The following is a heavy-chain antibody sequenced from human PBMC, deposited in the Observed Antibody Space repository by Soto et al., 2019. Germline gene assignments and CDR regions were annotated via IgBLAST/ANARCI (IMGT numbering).Heavy chain of an antibody. D-gene: IGHD3-22*01. CDR2: INPSGGST. CDR3: ARDQYKTYYYDSSGYQSGMDV. V-gene: IGHV1-46*01. J-gene: IGHJ6*02. Sequence: ASVKVSCKASGYTFTSYYMHWVRQAPGQGLEWMGIINPSGGSTSYAQKFQGRVTMTRDTSTSTVYMELSSLRSEDTAVYYCARDQYKTYYYDSSGYQSGMDVWGQGTTVTVSS. CDR1: GYTFTSYY.